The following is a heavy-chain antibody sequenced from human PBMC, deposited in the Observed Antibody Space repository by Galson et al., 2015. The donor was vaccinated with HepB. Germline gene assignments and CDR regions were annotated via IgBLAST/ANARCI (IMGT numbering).Heavy chain of an antibody. J-gene: IGHJ4*02. CDR2: ISYDGSNK. V-gene: IGHV3-30-3*01. D-gene: IGHD6-6*01. CDR1: GFTFSSYA. Sequence: SLRLSCAASGFTFSSYAMHWVRQAPGKGLEWVAVISYDGSNKYYADSVKGRFTISRDNSKNTLYLQMNSLRAEDTAVYYCARRREAGRKYSGLTYWGQGTLVTVSS. CDR3: ARRREAGRKYSGLTY.